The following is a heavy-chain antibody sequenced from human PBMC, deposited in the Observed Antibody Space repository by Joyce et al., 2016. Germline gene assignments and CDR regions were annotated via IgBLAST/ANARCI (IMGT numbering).Heavy chain of an antibody. J-gene: IGHJ4*02. V-gene: IGHV2-70*01. Sequence: QVTLRESGPALVKPTQTFTLSCTFSGFSPSSTGMFVSWIRQPPGKALEWLALNDWEDDKYYCTSQKTWHIISNDTSKDQVVLTMTHLYPVDTATYYWALMSRDAYNSFDYWGQGALVTVSS. CDR3: ALMSRDAYNSFDY. D-gene: IGHD5-24*01. CDR2: NDWEDDK. CDR1: GFSPSSTGMF.